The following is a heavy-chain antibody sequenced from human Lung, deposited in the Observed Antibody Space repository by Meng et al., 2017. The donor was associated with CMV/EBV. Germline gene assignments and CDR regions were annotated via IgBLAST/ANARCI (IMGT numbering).Heavy chain of an antibody. D-gene: IGHD5-24*01. CDR2: IYYTGST. V-gene: IGHV4-31*03. J-gene: IGHJ4*02. CDR1: GGSIGRCGYY. CDR3: AREAGRDGYATPKFDY. Sequence: QGQVQEPGPGLVKPSQTLSLTCTVSGGSIGRCGYYWSWIRQHPGKGLEWIGYIYYTGSTFYNPSLKSRVTISVDTSKNQFSLKLIPATAADTAVYYCAREAGRDGYATPKFDYWGQGTLVTVSS.